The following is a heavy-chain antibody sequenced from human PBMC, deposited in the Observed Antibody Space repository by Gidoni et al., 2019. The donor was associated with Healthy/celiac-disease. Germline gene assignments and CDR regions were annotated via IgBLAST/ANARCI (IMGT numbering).Heavy chain of an antibody. J-gene: IGHJ4*02. CDR2: ISGSGGST. V-gene: IGHV3-23*01. CDR3: AKSPWYSLQGYFDY. Sequence: EGQLLESGGGVVKPGGSVRLACEAAGVTFSSYARCWVRQAPGKGLGWVSAISGSGGSTYYADSVKGRFTISRDNSKNTLYLHINSLRAEDTAVYYCAKSPWYSLQGYFDYWGQGTLVTVSS. CDR1: GVTFSSYA. D-gene: IGHD2-21*02.